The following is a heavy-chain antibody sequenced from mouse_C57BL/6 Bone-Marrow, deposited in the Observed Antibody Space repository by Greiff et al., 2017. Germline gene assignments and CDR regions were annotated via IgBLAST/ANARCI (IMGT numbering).Heavy chain of an antibody. D-gene: IGHD2-14*01. CDR3: ARSKMGTYDFDD. Sequence: VQLQQSGAELARPGASVKLSCKASGYTFTSYGISWVKQRTGQGLEWIGEIYPRSGNTYYNEKFKGKATLTADKSSSTAYMEIRRLTDENAADYFCARSKMGTYDFDDWGQGTTLTVSS. J-gene: IGHJ2*01. CDR1: GYTFTSYG. V-gene: IGHV1-81*01. CDR2: IYPRSGNT.